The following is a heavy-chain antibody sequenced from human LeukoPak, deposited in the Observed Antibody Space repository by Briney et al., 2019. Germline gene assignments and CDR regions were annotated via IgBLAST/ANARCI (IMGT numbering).Heavy chain of an antibody. V-gene: IGHV4-61*02. CDR1: GGSISSGSYY. J-gene: IGHJ5*02. Sequence: KTSETLSLTCTVSGGSISSGSYYWSWIRQPAGKGLEWIGRIYTSGSTNYNPSLKSRVTISVDTSKNQFSLKLSSVTAADTAVYYCARESPVAGTYQLLNWFDPWGQGTLVTVSS. CDR3: ARESPVAGTYQLLNWFDP. CDR2: IYTSGST. D-gene: IGHD2-2*01.